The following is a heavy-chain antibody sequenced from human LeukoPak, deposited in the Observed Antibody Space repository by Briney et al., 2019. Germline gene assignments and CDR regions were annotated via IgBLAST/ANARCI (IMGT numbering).Heavy chain of an antibody. J-gene: IGHJ5*02. D-gene: IGHD2-2*01. CDR1: GGSISSGGYY. V-gene: IGHV4-31*11. Sequence: PSQTLSLTCAVSGGSISSGGYYWSWIRQHPGNGLEWIGYIYYSGSTYYNPSLKSRVTISVDTSKNQFSLKLSSVTAADTAVYYCARVREVPAAMPNWFDPWGQGTLVTVSS. CDR2: IYYSGST. CDR3: ARVREVPAAMPNWFDP.